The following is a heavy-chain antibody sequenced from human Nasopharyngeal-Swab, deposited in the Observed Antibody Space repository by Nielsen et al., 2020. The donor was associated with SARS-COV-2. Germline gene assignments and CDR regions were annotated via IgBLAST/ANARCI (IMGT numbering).Heavy chain of an antibody. CDR1: GFTFSSYA. Sequence: LKISCAASGFTFSSYAMSWVRQAPGKGLEWVSVIYSGGSSTYYADSVKGRFTISRDNSKNTLYLQMNSLRAEDTAVYYCAKDLDYYDSSGYYGNAFDIWGQGTMVTVSS. CDR2: IYSGGSST. V-gene: IGHV3-23*03. D-gene: IGHD3-22*01. J-gene: IGHJ3*02. CDR3: AKDLDYYDSSGYYGNAFDI.